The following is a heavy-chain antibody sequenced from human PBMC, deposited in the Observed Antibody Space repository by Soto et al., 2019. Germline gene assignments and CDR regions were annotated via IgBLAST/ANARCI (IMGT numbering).Heavy chain of an antibody. D-gene: IGHD3-10*01. CDR2: MSYSGST. CDR3: ARQYNSGKGYYFDY. Sequence: SETLSLTCSVSGGSISSSAYNWGWIRQPPGKGLEWIASMSYSGSTYYSSSLKSRVTISVDTSKNQFSLRLSSVTAADTAMYYCARQYNSGKGYYFDYWGQGTLVTVSS. J-gene: IGHJ4*02. V-gene: IGHV4-39*01. CDR1: GGSISSSAYN.